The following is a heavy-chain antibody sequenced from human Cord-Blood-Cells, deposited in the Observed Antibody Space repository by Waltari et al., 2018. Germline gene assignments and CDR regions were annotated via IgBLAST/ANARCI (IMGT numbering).Heavy chain of an antibody. CDR1: AGSISSSSSS. D-gene: IGHD3-3*01. J-gene: IGHJ4*02. CDR3: ARHIRFLEWLGMNFDY. V-gene: IGHV4-39*01. CDR2: IYYSGST. Sequence: QLPLQESGPGLVKPSETLSLTCPVSAGSISSSSSSWGWIRQPPGKGLEWIGSIYYSGSTYYNPSLKSRVTISVDTSKNRFSLKLSSVTAADTAVYYCARHIRFLEWLGMNFDYWGQGTLVTVSS.